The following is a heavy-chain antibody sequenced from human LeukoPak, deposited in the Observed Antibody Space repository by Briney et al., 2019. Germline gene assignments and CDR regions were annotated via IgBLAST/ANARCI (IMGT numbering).Heavy chain of an antibody. J-gene: IGHJ5*02. CDR3: ARLGSYCSSTSCRGGWFDP. D-gene: IGHD2-2*01. Sequence: GESLKISCKGSGYSFTSYWIGWLRQMPGKGLEWMGIIYPGDSDTRYSPSFQGQVTISADKSISTAYLQWSSLKASDTAMYYCARLGSYCSSTSCRGGWFDPWGQGTLVTVSS. V-gene: IGHV5-51*01. CDR1: GYSFTSYW. CDR2: IYPGDSDT.